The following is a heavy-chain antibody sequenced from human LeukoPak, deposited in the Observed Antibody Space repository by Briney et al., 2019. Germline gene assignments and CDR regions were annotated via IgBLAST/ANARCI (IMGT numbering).Heavy chain of an antibody. CDR3: AKDRGVVGATTPFDY. CDR2: ISGSGGST. Sequence: GGSLRLSCAASGFTFSSYAMSWVRQAPGKGLEWVSAISGSGGSTYYADSVKGRFTISRDNSKNTLYLQMNSLRAEDTAVYYCAKDRGVVGATTPFDYWGQGTLVTVSS. V-gene: IGHV3-23*01. CDR1: GFTFSSYA. D-gene: IGHD1-26*01. J-gene: IGHJ4*02.